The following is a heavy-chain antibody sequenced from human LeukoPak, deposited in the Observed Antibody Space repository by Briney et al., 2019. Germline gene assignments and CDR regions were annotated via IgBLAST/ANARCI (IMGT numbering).Heavy chain of an antibody. J-gene: IGHJ5*02. V-gene: IGHV3-48*03. D-gene: IGHD6-19*01. CDR3: AKDPGARGRFNWFDP. Sequence: PGGSLRLSCVVPGFSFSSYEMNWVRQAPGKGLEWVSYITGNSDTRYYADSVKGRFTISRDNAKNSLYLQMDSLRPEDTAVYYCAKDPGARGRFNWFDPWGQGTLVTVSS. CDR1: GFSFSSYE. CDR2: ITGNSDTR.